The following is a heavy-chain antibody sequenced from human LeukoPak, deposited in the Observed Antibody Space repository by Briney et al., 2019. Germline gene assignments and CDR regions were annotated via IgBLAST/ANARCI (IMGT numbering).Heavy chain of an antibody. CDR2: IYYSGST. D-gene: IGHD1-26*01. V-gene: IGHV4-39*07. J-gene: IGHJ4*02. CDR3: ARVEWELFGFDY. CDR1: GGSISSSSYY. Sequence: SETLSLTCTVSGGSISSSSYYWGWIRQPPGKGLEWIGSIYYSGSTYYNPSLKSRVTISVDTSKNQFSLKLSSVTAADTAVYYCARVEWELFGFDYWGQGIPVTVSS.